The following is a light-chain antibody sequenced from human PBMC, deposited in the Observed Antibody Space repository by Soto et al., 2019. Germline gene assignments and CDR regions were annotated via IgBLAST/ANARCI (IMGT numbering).Light chain of an antibody. CDR2: GAS. J-gene: IGKJ4*01. V-gene: IGKV3-11*01. CDR1: QSVSSY. Sequence: EIVLTQSPATLSLSPGERATLSCRASQSVSSYLAWYQHQPGQAPRLLIYGASTTATGIPARFSGSGSGTEFTLTIDSLQSEDFAVYYCQQRSNWLTFGGGTKVDIK. CDR3: QQRSNWLT.